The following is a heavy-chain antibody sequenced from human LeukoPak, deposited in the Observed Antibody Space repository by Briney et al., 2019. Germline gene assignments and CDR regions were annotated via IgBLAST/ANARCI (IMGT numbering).Heavy chain of an antibody. CDR1: GGSISSSNW. D-gene: IGHD6-19*01. CDR2: IYHSGNT. V-gene: IGHV4-4*02. J-gene: IGHJ5*02. Sequence: PSGTLSLTCAVSGGSISSSNWWSWVRQPPGKGLEWIGEIYHSGNTNYNPSLKSRVTMSVDKSKNQFSLKLSSVTAADTAVYYCAREGRVAGANWFDPWGQGTLVTVFS. CDR3: AREGRVAGANWFDP.